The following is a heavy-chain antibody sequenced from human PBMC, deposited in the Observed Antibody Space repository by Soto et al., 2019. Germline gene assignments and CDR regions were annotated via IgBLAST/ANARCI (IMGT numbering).Heavy chain of an antibody. CDR3: ARDSGRKYYDFWSGYDYGMDV. D-gene: IGHD3-3*01. CDR1: GGSISGDS. CDR2: ISYSGST. J-gene: IGHJ6*02. Sequence: LSLTCTVSGGSISGDSWSWIRQSPGKGLEWIGYISYSGSTNYNPSLKSRVTISVDTSKNQFSLKLSSVTAADTAVYYCARDSGRKYYDFWSGYDYGMDVWGQGTTVTVSS. V-gene: IGHV4-59*01.